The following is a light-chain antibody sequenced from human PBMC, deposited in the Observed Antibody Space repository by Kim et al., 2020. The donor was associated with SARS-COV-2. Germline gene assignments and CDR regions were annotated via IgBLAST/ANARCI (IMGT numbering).Light chain of an antibody. CDR3: QQYGNSPHT. CDR1: QGVSSSY. V-gene: IGKV3-20*01. CDR2: GAS. Sequence: SPGERATPSCRASQGVSSSYLAWYQQKPGQAPRLLIYGASSRATGVPDRFSGSGSGTDFTLTITRLEPEDFAVYYCQQYGNSPHTFGQGTKVDIK. J-gene: IGKJ1*01.